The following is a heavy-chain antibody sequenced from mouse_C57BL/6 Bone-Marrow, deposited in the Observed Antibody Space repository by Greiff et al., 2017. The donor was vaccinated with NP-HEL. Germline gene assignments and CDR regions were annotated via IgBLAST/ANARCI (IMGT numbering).Heavy chain of an antibody. CDR2: ISYSGST. Sequence: EVMLVESGPGLVKPSQSLSLTCTVTGYSITSDYAWNWIRQFPGNKLEWMGYISYSGSTSYNPSLKSRISITRDTSKNQFFLQLNSVTTEDTATYYCARGRGDFDYWGQGTTLTVSS. CDR1: GYSITSDYA. CDR3: ARGRGDFDY. V-gene: IGHV3-2*02. J-gene: IGHJ2*01.